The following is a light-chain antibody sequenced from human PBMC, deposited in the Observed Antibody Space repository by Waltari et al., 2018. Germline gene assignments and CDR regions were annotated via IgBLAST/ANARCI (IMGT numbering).Light chain of an antibody. J-gene: IGLJ1*01. Sequence: SYVLTQPPSVSVAPGQSATVTCGGDNIGSKSVHWYQQKPGQAPVLVVYDVSDRPSGIPARFSGSNSGNTATLTISRVEAGDEADYYCQVWDRSSDYVFGSGTKVTVL. V-gene: IGLV3-21*02. CDR2: DVS. CDR1: NIGSKS. CDR3: QVWDRSSDYV.